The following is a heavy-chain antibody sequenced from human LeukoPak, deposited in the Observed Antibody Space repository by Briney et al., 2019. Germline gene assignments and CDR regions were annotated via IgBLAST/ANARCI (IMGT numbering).Heavy chain of an antibody. CDR1: GFNFRTYA. D-gene: IGHD3-22*01. Sequence: TGGSLRLSCAASGFNFRTYAMSWVRQAPGKWLEWVSAISDDSGKIYYADSVKGRFTISRDNSKITLFMQMNSLRAQDTPVYYCAREYDSSWPSWGQGTLVTVSS. V-gene: IGHV3-23*01. CDR2: ISDDSGKI. J-gene: IGHJ5*02. CDR3: AREYDSSWPS.